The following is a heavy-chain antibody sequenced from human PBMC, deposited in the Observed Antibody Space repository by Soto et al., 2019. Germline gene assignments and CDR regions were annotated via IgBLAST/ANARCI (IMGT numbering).Heavy chain of an antibody. CDR1: GFTFSSYA. Sequence: GGSLRLSCAASGFTFSSYAMSWVRQAPGKGLEWVSAISGSGGSTYYADSVKGRFTISRDNSKNTLYLQMNSLRAEDTAVYYCAKDWGSGSLFTYYFDYWGQGTLVTVSS. J-gene: IGHJ4*02. V-gene: IGHV3-23*01. D-gene: IGHD1-26*01. CDR3: AKDWGSGSLFTYYFDY. CDR2: ISGSGGST.